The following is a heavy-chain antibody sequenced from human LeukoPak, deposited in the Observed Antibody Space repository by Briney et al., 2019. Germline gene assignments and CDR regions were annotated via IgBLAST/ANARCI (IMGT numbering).Heavy chain of an antibody. Sequence: SETLSLTCTVSGGSISSYYWSWIRQPAGKGLEWIGRIYTSGSTNFNPSLKSRVTISVDKSKNQFSLKLTSVTAADTAVYYCARSVYHYDSSTYYYYFEYWGQGTLVTVSS. CDR2: IYTSGST. J-gene: IGHJ4*02. V-gene: IGHV4-4*07. D-gene: IGHD3-22*01. CDR3: ARSVYHYDSSTYYYYFEY. CDR1: GGSISSYY.